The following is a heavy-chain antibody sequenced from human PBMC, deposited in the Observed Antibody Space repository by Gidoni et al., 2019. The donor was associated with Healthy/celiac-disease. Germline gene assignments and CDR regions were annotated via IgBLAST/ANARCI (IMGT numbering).Heavy chain of an antibody. Sequence: QVQLVESGGGVVQPGRSLRLSCAASGFTFSSYGMHWVRQAPGKGLEWVAVISYDGSNKYYADSVKGRFTISRDNSKNTLYLQMNSLRAEDTAVYYCAKDSGWIPNYDFWPYGMDVWGQGTTVTVSS. V-gene: IGHV3-30*18. D-gene: IGHD3-3*01. CDR3: AKDSGWIPNYDFWPYGMDV. CDR1: GFTFSSYG. J-gene: IGHJ6*02. CDR2: ISYDGSNK.